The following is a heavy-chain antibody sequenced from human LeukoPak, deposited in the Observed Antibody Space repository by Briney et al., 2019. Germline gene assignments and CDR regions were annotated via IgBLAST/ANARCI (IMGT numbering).Heavy chain of an antibody. D-gene: IGHD3-3*01. CDR3: ARGIFLEWLLYYYYYYMDV. J-gene: IGHJ6*03. CDR2: MNPNSGNT. V-gene: IGHV1-8*01. CDR1: GYTFTSYD. Sequence: ASVKVSCKASGYTFTSYDINLVRQATGQGLEWMGWMNPNSGNTGYAQKFQGRVTMTRNTSISTAYMELSSLRSEDTAVYYCARGIFLEWLLYYYYYYMDVWGKGTTVTVSS.